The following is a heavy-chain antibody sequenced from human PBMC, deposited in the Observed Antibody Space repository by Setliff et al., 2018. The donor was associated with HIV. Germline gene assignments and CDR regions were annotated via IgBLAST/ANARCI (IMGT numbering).Heavy chain of an antibody. D-gene: IGHD1-1*01. J-gene: IGHJ1*01. CDR3: ARDSNAPYFQH. CDR2: INHGGST. CDR1: GGSFSDYY. Sequence: LSLTCAVYGGSFSDYYWTWIRQPPGKGLEWIGEINHGGSTNYNPSLRSRVTISIDTSKNQSSLKVNSVTAADTAVYYCARDSNAPYFQHWGQGTLVTVSS. V-gene: IGHV4-34*01.